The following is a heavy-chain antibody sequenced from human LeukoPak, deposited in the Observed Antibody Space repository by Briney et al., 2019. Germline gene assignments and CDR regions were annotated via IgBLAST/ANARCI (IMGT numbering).Heavy chain of an antibody. J-gene: IGHJ4*02. CDR1: GFTFDDHT. Sequence: PGGSLRLSCAASGFTFDDHTMHWVRQAPGKGLEWVSLISWDGGSTYYADSVKGRFTISRDNSKNSLYLQMNSLRTEDTALYYCAKDISRGRYCSSTSCYTGGFDFDYWGQGTLVTVSS. CDR3: AKDISRGRYCSSTSCYTGGFDFDY. CDR2: ISWDGGST. V-gene: IGHV3-43*01. D-gene: IGHD2-2*02.